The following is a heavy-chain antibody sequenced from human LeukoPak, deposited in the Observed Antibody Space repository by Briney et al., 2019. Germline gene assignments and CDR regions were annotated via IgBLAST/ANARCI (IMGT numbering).Heavy chain of an antibody. CDR2: ISGSGGST. Sequence: GGSLRLSCAAPGFTFSSYAMSWVRQAPGKGLEWVSAISGSGGSTYYADSVKGRFTISRDNSKNTLYLQMNSLRAEDTAVYYCARVDTAMVPPYWGQGTLVTVSS. CDR3: ARVDTAMVPPY. D-gene: IGHD5-18*01. J-gene: IGHJ4*02. CDR1: GFTFSSYA. V-gene: IGHV3-23*01.